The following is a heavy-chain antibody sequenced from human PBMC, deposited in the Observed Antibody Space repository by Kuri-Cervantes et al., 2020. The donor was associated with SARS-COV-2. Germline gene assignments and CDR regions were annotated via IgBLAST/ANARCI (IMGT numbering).Heavy chain of an antibody. D-gene: IGHD2-21*01. Sequence: GESLKISCAASGFTFSSYWMHWVRQAPGKGLVWVSRINSDGSSTSYADSVKGRFTISRDNAKNTLYLQMNSLRAEDTAVYYCAKDPPYCGGDCYSFDYWGQGTLVTVSS. CDR2: INSDGSST. V-gene: IGHV3-74*01. CDR1: GFTFSSYW. CDR3: AKDPPYCGGDCYSFDY. J-gene: IGHJ4*02.